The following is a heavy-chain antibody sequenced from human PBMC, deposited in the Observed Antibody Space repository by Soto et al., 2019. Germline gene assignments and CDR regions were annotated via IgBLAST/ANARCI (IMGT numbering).Heavy chain of an antibody. D-gene: IGHD3-16*01. V-gene: IGHV4-59*13. Sequence: LSLTCSVSGASMTNYYGSWVRQSPGKGLEWIGYMFYTGRSNYNPSLKSRVAISIDTSKNQIYLNLRSVTAADTAVYYCVRSGHSFGGVVWGQGTLVTVSS. CDR1: GASMTNYY. J-gene: IGHJ4*02. CDR2: MFYTGRS. CDR3: VRSGHSFGGVV.